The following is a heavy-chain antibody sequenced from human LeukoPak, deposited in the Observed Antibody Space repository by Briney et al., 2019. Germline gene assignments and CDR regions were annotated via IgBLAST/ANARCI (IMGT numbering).Heavy chain of an antibody. CDR2: ISYDGSNK. CDR1: GFTFSSYG. D-gene: IGHD5-24*01. Sequence: PGRSLRLSCAASGFTFSSYGMHWVRQAPGKGLEWVAVISYDGSNKYYADSVKGRFTISRDNSKNTLYLQMNSLRAEDTAVYYCAKDRQRWLQTVPDYWGQGTLVTVSS. J-gene: IGHJ4*02. CDR3: AKDRQRWLQTVPDY. V-gene: IGHV3-30*18.